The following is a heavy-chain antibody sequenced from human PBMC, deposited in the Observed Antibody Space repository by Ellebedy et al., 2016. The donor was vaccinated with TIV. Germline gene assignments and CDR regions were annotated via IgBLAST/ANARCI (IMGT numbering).Heavy chain of an antibody. J-gene: IGHJ4*03. D-gene: IGHD5-24*01. CDR2: ISYDGSNK. CDR1: GFTFSSYA. CDR3: ARVDGLGVRDGYNVGFDY. V-gene: IGHV3-30*01. Sequence: GESLKISCAASGFTFSSYAMHWVRQAPGKGLEWVAVISYDGSNKYYADSVKGRFTISRDNSKNTLYLQMNSLRAEDTAVYYCARVDGLGVRDGYNVGFDYWGQGTTVTVSS.